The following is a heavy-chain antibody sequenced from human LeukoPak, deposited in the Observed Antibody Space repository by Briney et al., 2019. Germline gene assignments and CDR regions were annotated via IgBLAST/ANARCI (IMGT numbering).Heavy chain of an antibody. CDR3: ARDDILTGSFDF. D-gene: IGHD3-9*01. J-gene: IGHJ4*02. CDR1: GGSISSTCYY. Sequence: ASETLSLTCTVSGGSISSTCYYWDWIRQPPGKGLEWIGNIYYSGINYYNPSLRSRVTISVDTSKNQFSLKVSSVTAADAAVYYCARDDILTGSFDFWGQGTLVTVPS. V-gene: IGHV4-39*02. CDR2: IYYSGIN.